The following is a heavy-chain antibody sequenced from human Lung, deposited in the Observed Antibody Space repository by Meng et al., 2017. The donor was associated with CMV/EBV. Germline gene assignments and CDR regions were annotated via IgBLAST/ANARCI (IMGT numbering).Heavy chain of an antibody. CDR1: GFTVSRNY. J-gene: IGHJ4*02. D-gene: IGHD3-9*01. CDR2: IYSSGSGRT. CDR3: VRAPSYDILTAYPMAFDY. Sequence: GESLKISCAASGFTVSRNYMNWVRQTPGKGLEWVSVIYSSGSGRTKYADSVKGRFTISRDNSKNTVFLQMNSLRADDTAVYYCVRAPSYDILTAYPMAFDYWXQGTLVXVSS. V-gene: IGHV3-53*01.